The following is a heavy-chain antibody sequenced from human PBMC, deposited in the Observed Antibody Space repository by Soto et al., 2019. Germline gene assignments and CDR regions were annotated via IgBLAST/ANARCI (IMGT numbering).Heavy chain of an antibody. Sequence: GGSLRLSCAASGFIFSSYWMNWVRQAPGKGLEWVASINQDGREKYYVDSVKGRFTISRDNAKNSLYLQVNSLRAEDTAVYYCARGGEEAGLYFDYWGQGTLVTVSS. CDR3: ARGGEEAGLYFDY. CDR2: INQDGREK. CDR1: GFIFSSYW. J-gene: IGHJ4*02. D-gene: IGHD6-19*01. V-gene: IGHV3-7*01.